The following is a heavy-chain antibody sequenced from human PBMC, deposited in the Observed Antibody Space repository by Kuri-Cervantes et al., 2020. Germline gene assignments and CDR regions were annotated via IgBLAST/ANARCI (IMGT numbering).Heavy chain of an antibody. J-gene: IGHJ4*02. CDR1: GFTFSSYA. D-gene: IGHD6-13*01. V-gene: IGHV3-30-3*01. CDR3: AKGLRGQQLVDY. CDR2: ISYDGSNK. Sequence: GGSLRLSCAASGFTFSSYAMHWVRQAPGKGLEWVAVISYDGSNKYYADSVKGRFTISRDNSKNTLYLQMNSLRAEDTAVYYCAKGLRGQQLVDYWGQGTLVTVSS.